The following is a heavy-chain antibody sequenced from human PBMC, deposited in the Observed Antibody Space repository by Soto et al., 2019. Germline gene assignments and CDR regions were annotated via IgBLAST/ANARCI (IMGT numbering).Heavy chain of an antibody. D-gene: IGHD3-22*01. Sequence: QVQLQESGPGLVKPSQTLSLTCTVSGGSMSSGDYYWSWIRQPPGKGLEWIGNIYYSGSTNYNPSLKSRVTISVDTSKNQFSLKMNSVTAADTAVYYCATDPRYYDSSDLHWGQGTTVTVSS. CDR3: ATDPRYYDSSDLH. CDR2: IYYSGST. J-gene: IGHJ6*02. CDR1: GGSMSSGDYY. V-gene: IGHV4-30-4*01.